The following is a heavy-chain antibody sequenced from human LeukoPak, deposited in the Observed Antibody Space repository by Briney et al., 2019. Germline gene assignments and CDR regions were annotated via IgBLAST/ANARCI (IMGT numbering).Heavy chain of an antibody. CDR2: ISYDGSNK. D-gene: IGHD2-2*01. CDR1: GFTFSSYA. Sequence: GGSLRLSCAASGFTFSSYAVHWVRQAPGKGLEWVAVISYDGSNKYYADSVKGRFTISRDNSKNTLYLQMNSLRAEDTAVYYCASSPYCSSTSCPFDYWGQGTLVTVSS. J-gene: IGHJ4*02. CDR3: ASSPYCSSTSCPFDY. V-gene: IGHV3-30-3*01.